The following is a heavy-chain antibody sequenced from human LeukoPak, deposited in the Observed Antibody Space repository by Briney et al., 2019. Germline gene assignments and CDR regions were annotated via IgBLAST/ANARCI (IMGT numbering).Heavy chain of an antibody. Sequence: GGSLRLSCVGSGFRVSDYWMSWVRHAPGKGLEWVAMIRQDGSEEWYVDSVKGRFTISKDNAKNSLFLQMNSLRVEDTAVYYCARANYGLDYWGQGTLVTVSS. J-gene: IGHJ4*02. CDR3: ARANYGLDY. CDR2: IRQDGSEE. V-gene: IGHV3-7*01. D-gene: IGHD3-16*01. CDR1: GFRVSDYW.